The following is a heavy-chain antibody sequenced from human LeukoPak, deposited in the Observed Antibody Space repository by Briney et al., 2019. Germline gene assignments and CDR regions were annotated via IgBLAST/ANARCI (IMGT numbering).Heavy chain of an antibody. Sequence: PGESLKISCKGSGYSFTTYWIGWVRQMPGRGLEWMGIIYPGVSDTRYSPSFQGQVTISADKSISTAYLQWSSLKASDTAMYYCARQFRDSSGYYSYYFDYWGQGTLVTVSS. J-gene: IGHJ4*02. V-gene: IGHV5-51*01. CDR2: IYPGVSDT. CDR3: ARQFRDSSGYYSYYFDY. CDR1: GYSFTTYW. D-gene: IGHD3-22*01.